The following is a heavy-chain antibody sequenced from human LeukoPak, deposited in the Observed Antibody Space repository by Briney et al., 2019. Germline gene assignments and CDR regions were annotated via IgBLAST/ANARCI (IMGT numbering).Heavy chain of an antibody. J-gene: IGHJ3*02. CDR3: ARARSYSFDI. Sequence: SGGSLRLSCAASGFSFSGSWMSWVRQAPGKGLEWVAHIKPDESEKFYMDSVKGRFTVSRDNAKSLVFLLMNSLRAEDTAVYYCARARSYSFDIWGQGTMVTASS. CDR2: IKPDESEK. CDR1: GFSFSGSW. D-gene: IGHD5-12*01. V-gene: IGHV3-7*01.